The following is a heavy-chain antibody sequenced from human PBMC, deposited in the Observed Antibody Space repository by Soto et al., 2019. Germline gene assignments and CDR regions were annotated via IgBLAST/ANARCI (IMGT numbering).Heavy chain of an antibody. V-gene: IGHV4-34*01. J-gene: IGHJ6*02. Sequence: SLTCAVYGGSFSGYYWSWIRQPPGKGLEWIGEINHSGSTNYNPSLKSRVTISVDTSKSQFSLKLSSVTAADTAVYYCARQQLWLYYYYYGMDVWGQGTTVTVSS. CDR1: GGSFSGYY. CDR3: ARQQLWLYYYYYGMDV. CDR2: INHSGST. D-gene: IGHD6-13*01.